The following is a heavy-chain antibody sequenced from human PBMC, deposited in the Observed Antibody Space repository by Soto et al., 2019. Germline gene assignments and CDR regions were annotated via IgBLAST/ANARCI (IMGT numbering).Heavy chain of an antibody. V-gene: IGHV3-15*01. J-gene: IGHJ4*02. Sequence: GGSMRLSCIAAGFSISNAWRSWVRQTPGKGLEWVGRIKSKTDGGTTDYAAPVKGRFTISRDDSKNTLYLQMNSLKTEDTAVYYCTTGFGRAYYDFWSGLTGSYDFDYWGQGTLVTVSS. CDR3: TTGFGRAYYDFWSGLTGSYDFDY. CDR1: GFSISNAW. D-gene: IGHD3-3*01. CDR2: IKSKTDGGTT.